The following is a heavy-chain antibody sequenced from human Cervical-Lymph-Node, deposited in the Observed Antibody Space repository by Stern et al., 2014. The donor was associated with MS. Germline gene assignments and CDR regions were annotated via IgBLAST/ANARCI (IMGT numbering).Heavy chain of an antibody. CDR1: GDTFSYYA. V-gene: IGHV1-69*01. J-gene: IGHJ6*02. CDR3: ARGPDYWNGDRFFYHGMDV. CDR2: LIPILGSP. D-gene: IGHD3-3*01. Sequence: VQLVESGAEVKKPGSSVKVSCKGSGDTFSYYAISWVRQAPGQGLEWMGGLIPILGSPDYAQNFQARVTISADGSTKTSYMELTSLRSDDTAVYYCARGPDYWNGDRFFYHGMDVWGQGTMVTVSS.